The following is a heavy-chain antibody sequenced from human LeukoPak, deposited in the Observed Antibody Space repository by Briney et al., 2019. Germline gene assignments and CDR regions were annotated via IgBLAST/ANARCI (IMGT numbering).Heavy chain of an antibody. J-gene: IGHJ4*02. CDR2: IYHSGST. V-gene: IGHV4-30-2*03. Sequence: PSETLSLTCAVSGGSISSGGYSWSWIRQPPGKGLEWIGYIYHSGSTYYNPSLKSRVTISVDTSKNQFSLKLSSVTAADTAVYYCARLRIAARTIFDYWGQGTLVTVSS. CDR1: GGSISSGGYS. CDR3: ARLRIAARTIFDY. D-gene: IGHD6-6*01.